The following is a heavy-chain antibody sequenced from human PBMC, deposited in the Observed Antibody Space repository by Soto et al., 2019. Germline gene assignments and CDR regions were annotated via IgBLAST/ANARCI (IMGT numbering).Heavy chain of an antibody. CDR1: GGSIRSGDSY. CDR3: ARTHYSDRSGTDY. D-gene: IGHD3-22*01. V-gene: IGHV4-30-4*01. J-gene: IGHJ4*02. CDR2: IYYSGST. Sequence: SETLSLTCTVSGGSIRSGDSYWSWIRQPPGKGLEWIGYIYYSGSTYYNPSLKSRVTISLDTSKDQFSLNLSSVTAADTAVYYCARTHYSDRSGTDYWGQGTLVTVSS.